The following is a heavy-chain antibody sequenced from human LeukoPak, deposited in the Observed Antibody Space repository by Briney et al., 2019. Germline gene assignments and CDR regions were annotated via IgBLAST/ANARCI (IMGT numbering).Heavy chain of an antibody. Sequence: SVKVSCKASGGTFSSYAISWVRQAPGQGLEWMGGIIPIFGTANYAQKFQGRVTITADESTSTAYMELSSLRSEDTAVYYCARDAYYYDSSGYYFGWYFDLWGRGTLVTVSS. CDR1: GGTFSSYA. CDR3: ARDAYYYDSSGYYFGWYFDL. J-gene: IGHJ2*01. CDR2: IIPIFGTA. V-gene: IGHV1-69*01. D-gene: IGHD3-22*01.